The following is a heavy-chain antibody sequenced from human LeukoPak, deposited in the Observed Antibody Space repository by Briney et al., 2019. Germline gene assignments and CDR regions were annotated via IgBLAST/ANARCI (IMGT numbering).Heavy chain of an antibody. CDR1: GGSISSYY. CDR3: ATTTVTTHYYYYMDV. CDR2: IYYSGST. D-gene: IGHD4-17*01. J-gene: IGHJ6*03. Sequence: PSETLSLTCTASGGSISSYYWSWIRQPPGKGLEWIGYIYYSGSTNYNPPLKSRVTISVDTSKNQFSLKLSSVTAADTAVYYCATTTVTTHYYYYMDVWGKGTTVTVSS. V-gene: IGHV4-59*01.